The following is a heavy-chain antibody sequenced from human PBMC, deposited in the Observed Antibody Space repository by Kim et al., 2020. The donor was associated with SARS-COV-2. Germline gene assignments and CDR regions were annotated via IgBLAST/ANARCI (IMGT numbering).Heavy chain of an antibody. Sequence: GGSLRLSCSASGFTFSAFGMHWVRQAPDKGPEWLALVTFDSTDKFYGSSAKGRFTISRDNSKNTVYLQMNSLTAQDTAVYYCARDRSSAMSMDVWCRGT. CDR1: GFTFSAFG. CDR3: ARDRSSAMSMDV. V-gene: IGHV3-30*03. CDR2: VTFDSTDK. J-gene: IGHJ6*02. D-gene: IGHD2-2*01.